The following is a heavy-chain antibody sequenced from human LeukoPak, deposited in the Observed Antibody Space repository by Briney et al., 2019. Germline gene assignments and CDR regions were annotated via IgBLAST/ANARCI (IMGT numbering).Heavy chain of an antibody. CDR1: GYTFTGYY. CDR2: INPNSGGT. V-gene: IGHV1-2*02. Sequence: ASVKVSCKASGYTFTGYYMHWVRQAPGQGLEWMGWINPNSGGTNYAQKFQGRVTMTRDASISTAYMELSRLRSDDTAVYYCAGPLSYCSSTSCYHRPSYYMDVWGKGTTVTISS. CDR3: AGPLSYCSSTSCYHRPSYYMDV. D-gene: IGHD2-2*01. J-gene: IGHJ6*03.